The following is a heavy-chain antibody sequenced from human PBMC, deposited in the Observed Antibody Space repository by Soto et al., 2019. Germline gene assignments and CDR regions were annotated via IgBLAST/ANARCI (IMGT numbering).Heavy chain of an antibody. CDR2: IIPIFGTA. J-gene: IGHJ2*01. CDR3: ARVSYSSGWYSRSGYFDL. Sequence: QVQLVQSGAEVKKPGSSVKVSCKASGGTFSSYAISWVRQAPGQGLEWMGGIIPIFGTANYAQKFQGRVTITADESTSTAYMELSSLRSEGTAVYYCARVSYSSGWYSRSGYFDLWGRGTLVTVSS. CDR1: GGTFSSYA. V-gene: IGHV1-69*12. D-gene: IGHD6-19*01.